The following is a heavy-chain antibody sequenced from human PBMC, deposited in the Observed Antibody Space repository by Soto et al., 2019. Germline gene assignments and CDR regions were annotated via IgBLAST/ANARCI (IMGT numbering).Heavy chain of an antibody. V-gene: IGHV3-15*01. CDR1: GFTFSNAW. D-gene: IGHD2-21*02. CDR2: IKSKTDGGTT. Sequence: SLRLSCAASGFTFSNAWMIWVRQAPGKGLEWVGRIKSKTDGGTTDYAAPVKGRFTISRDDSKNTLYLQMNSLKTEDTAVYYCTTGVTSRGMDVWGQGTTVTVSS. J-gene: IGHJ6*02. CDR3: TTGVTSRGMDV.